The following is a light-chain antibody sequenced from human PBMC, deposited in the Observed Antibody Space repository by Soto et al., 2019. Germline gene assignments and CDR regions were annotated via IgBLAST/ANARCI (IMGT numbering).Light chain of an antibody. CDR1: SSDVGDNNH. J-gene: IGLJ1*01. V-gene: IGLV2-11*01. CDR2: DVS. CDR3: CSHAGSYTFV. Sequence: QSALTQPRSVSGSPGQSITISCTGTSSDVGDNNHVSWYQHHPGKAPKLLIFDVSKRPSGVPDRFSGSKSGNTASLTISGLQAEDEADYSCCSHAGSYTFVFGTGTKVTV.